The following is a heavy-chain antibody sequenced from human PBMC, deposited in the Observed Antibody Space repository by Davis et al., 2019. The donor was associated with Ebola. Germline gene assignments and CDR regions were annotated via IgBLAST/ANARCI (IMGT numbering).Heavy chain of an antibody. D-gene: IGHD2-2*01. CDR2: ISAYNGNT. CDR3: AREGGYCSSTSCYSAFDI. CDR1: GYTFTSYG. V-gene: IGHV1-18*01. J-gene: IGHJ3*02. Sequence: ASVKVSCKASGYTFTSYGISWVRQAPGQGLEWMGWISAYNGNTNYAQKLQGRVTMTTDTSASTAYMELSSLRSEDTAVYYCAREGGYCSSTSCYSAFDIWGQGTMVTVSS.